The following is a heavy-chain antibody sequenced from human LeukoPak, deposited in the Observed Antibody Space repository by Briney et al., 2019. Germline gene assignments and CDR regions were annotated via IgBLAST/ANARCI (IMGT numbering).Heavy chain of an antibody. Sequence: ASVKVSCKASGYTFTGYYMHWVRQAPGQGLEWMGWISAYNGNTNYAQKLQGRATMTTDTSTSTAYMELRSLRSDDTAVYYCAASSGRLRYWYFDLWGRDTLVTVSS. CDR2: ISAYNGNT. J-gene: IGHJ2*01. D-gene: IGHD6-19*01. CDR1: GYTFTGYY. CDR3: AASSGRLRYWYFDL. V-gene: IGHV1-18*04.